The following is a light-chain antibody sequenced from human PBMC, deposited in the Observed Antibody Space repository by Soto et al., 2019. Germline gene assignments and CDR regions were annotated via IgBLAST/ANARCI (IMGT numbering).Light chain of an antibody. CDR3: QQYNSYPYT. Sequence: DIQMTQSPSTLSASVGDRVTITCRASQSISSWLAWYQQKPGKAPKLLIYEASSSESGVPSSFSGSGSGTEFTLTISSLQPDDFATYYCQQYNSYPYTFGQGTKLEIK. V-gene: IGKV1-5*03. J-gene: IGKJ2*01. CDR2: EAS. CDR1: QSISSW.